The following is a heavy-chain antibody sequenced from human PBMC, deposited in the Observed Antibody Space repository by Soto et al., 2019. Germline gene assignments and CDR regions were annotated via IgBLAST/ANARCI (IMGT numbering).Heavy chain of an antibody. J-gene: IGHJ4*02. CDR2: ISAYNGNT. CDR3: ASGAPGEYPDY. V-gene: IGHV1-18*01. Sequence: QVQLVQSGAEEKKPGASVKVSCKASGYTFTSYGISWVRQAPGQGLEWMGGISAYNGNTNYAQKLQGIGTIATDTSTSTAYMELRSLRTDDTAVYYCASGAPGEYPDYWGQGTLVTVSS. D-gene: IGHD4-17*01. CDR1: GYTFTSYG.